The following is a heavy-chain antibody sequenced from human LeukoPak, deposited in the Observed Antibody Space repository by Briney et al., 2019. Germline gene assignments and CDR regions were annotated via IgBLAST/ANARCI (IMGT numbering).Heavy chain of an antibody. CDR3: ARVSPRGVPAAILGY. CDR2: INPNSGGT. Sequence: ASVKVSCKASGYTFTGYYMHWVRQAPGQGLEWMEWINPNSGGTNYAQKFQGRVTMTRDTSISTAYMELSRLRSDDTAVYYCARVSPRGVPAAILGYWGQGTLVTVSS. D-gene: IGHD2-2*02. J-gene: IGHJ4*02. CDR1: GYTFTGYY. V-gene: IGHV1-2*02.